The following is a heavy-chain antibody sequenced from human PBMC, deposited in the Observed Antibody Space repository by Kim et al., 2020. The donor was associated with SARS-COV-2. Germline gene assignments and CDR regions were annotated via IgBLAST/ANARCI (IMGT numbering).Heavy chain of an antibody. Sequence: GGSLRLSCAASGFTFSDYYMSWIRQAPGKGLEWVSYISSSSSYTNYADSVKGRFTISRDNAKNSLYLQMNSLRAEDTAVYYCATRYGSGSPLWFGELFGYFDLWGRGTLVTVSS. CDR2: ISSSSSYT. V-gene: IGHV3-11*03. D-gene: IGHD3-10*01. J-gene: IGHJ2*01. CDR3: ATRYGSGSPLWFGELFGYFDL. CDR1: GFTFSDYY.